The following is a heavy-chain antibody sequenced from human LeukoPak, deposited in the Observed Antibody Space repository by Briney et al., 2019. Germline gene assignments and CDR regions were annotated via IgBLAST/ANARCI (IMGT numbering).Heavy chain of an antibody. V-gene: IGHV1-69*13. D-gene: IGHD6-13*01. CDR3: ASAPRYSSSWPNNWFDP. Sequence: SVKVSCKVSGGTFSSYAISWVRQAPGQGLEWMGGIITIFDTASYAQKFQGRVTITADESTSTAYMELSSLRSEGTAVYFCASAPRYSSSWPNNWFDPWGQGTLVTVSS. CDR2: IITIFDTA. CDR1: GGTFSSYA. J-gene: IGHJ5*02.